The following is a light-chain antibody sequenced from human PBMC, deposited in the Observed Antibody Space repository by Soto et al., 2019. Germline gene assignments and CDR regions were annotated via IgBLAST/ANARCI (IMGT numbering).Light chain of an antibody. Sequence: DIQMTQSPSTLSASVGDRVTITCRASQSISSWLDWYQQKPGKAPKLLIYKASSLESGVPSRFRGSGSGTELTLTISSLKTEDFETYYCQQYNSYPLTFGGGTKVDIK. CDR2: KAS. CDR1: QSISSW. V-gene: IGKV1-5*03. J-gene: IGKJ4*01. CDR3: QQYNSYPLT.